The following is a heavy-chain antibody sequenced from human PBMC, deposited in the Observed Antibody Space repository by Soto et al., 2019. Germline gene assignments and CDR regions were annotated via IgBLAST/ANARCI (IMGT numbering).Heavy chain of an antibody. D-gene: IGHD1-1*01. CDR1: GYPFGDYA. J-gene: IGHJ4*02. CDR3: AKVSGNDSRGPD. Sequence: EVQLLESGGDLVQPGGTLILSCVASGYPFGDYAMRWVRQAPGKGLEWVSAIGPIEAHAPAYAASVKGRFTISRDNSRNILYLQMTNLRAEDTGVYYCAKVSGNDSRGPDWGQGTLVTVSS. CDR2: IGPIEAHAP. V-gene: IGHV3-23*01.